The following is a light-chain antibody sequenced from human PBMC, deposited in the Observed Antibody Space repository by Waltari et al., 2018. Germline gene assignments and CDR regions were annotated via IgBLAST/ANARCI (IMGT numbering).Light chain of an antibody. V-gene: IGLV7-43*01. J-gene: IGLJ3*02. CDR3: LLYDGSDQV. Sequence: QTVVTQEPSLTVSPGGAVTLTCASSAGAVTSGNYPNWIQQKPGQVPRSLIHSTTNSHSCTPARFSGSLLGGKAALTLSGVQPEDEAEYYCLLYDGSDQVFGGGTKLTVL. CDR2: STT. CDR1: AGAVTSGNY.